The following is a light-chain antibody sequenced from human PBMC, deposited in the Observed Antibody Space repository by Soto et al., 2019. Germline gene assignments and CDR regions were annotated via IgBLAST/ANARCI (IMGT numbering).Light chain of an antibody. CDR1: QSFTSS. CDR3: QQYGSSPRT. V-gene: IGKV3-20*01. Sequence: EIVMTQSPATLSVSPGETASLSCRASQSFTSSLAWYQQKPGQAPRLLIYGASTRATGIPARFSGSGSGTDFTLTISRLEPEDFAVYYCQQYGSSPRTFGQGTKVDIK. J-gene: IGKJ1*01. CDR2: GAS.